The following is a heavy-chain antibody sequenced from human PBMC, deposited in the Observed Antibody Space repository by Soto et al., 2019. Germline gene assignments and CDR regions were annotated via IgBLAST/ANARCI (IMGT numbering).Heavy chain of an antibody. V-gene: IGHV3-33*01. CDR3: ARDRLVRYYDSSGSFDY. J-gene: IGHJ4*02. CDR1: GLTFSSNG. Sequence: QVQLVESGGGVVQPGRSLRLSCAASGLTFSSNGMHWVRQAPGKGLEWVALIWYDGSNKYYADSVKCRFTISRDNSKNTLYLQMNGLRAEDTVVYYCARDRLVRYYDSSGSFDYWGQGTLVTVSS. D-gene: IGHD3-22*01. CDR2: IWYDGSNK.